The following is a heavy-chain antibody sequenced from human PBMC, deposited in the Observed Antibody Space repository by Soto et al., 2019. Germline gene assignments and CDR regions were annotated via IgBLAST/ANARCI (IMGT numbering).Heavy chain of an antibody. CDR1: GGSISSSSFH. V-gene: IGHV4-39*01. D-gene: IGHD3-16*01. CDR2: IYYSGST. J-gene: IGHJ6*02. CDR3: ARHIVPLYVGHHYDMAV. Sequence: SETLSLTCTVSGGSISSSSFHWGWTRQPPGKGLEWIGSIYYSGSTYYSPSLKSRVTISVDTSKNQFSVKLSSVTAADTAVYYCARHIVPLYVGHHYDMAVWGQGTSVTVSS.